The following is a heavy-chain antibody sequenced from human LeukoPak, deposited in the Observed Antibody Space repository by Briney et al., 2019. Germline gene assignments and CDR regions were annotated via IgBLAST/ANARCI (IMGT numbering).Heavy chain of an antibody. CDR3: ARDRAGANYYYMDV. CDR2: ISSSGSTI. CDR1: GFTFSDYY. D-gene: IGHD6-13*01. Sequence: GGSLRLSCAASGFTFSDYYMSWIRQAPGKGLEWVSYISSSGSTIYYADSVKGRFTISRDNAKNSLYLQMNSLRAEDTAVYYCARDRAGANYYYMDVWGKGTTVTISS. J-gene: IGHJ6*03. V-gene: IGHV3-11*01.